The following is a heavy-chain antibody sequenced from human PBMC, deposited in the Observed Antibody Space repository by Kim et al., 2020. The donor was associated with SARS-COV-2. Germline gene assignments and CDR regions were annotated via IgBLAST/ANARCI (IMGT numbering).Heavy chain of an antibody. Sequence: GGSLRLSCAASGFTFSSYAMSWVRQAPGKGLEWVSAISGSGGSTYYADSVKGRFTISRDNSKNTLYLQMNSLRAEDTAVYYCAKGACIAAAGPCVFVYWGQGTLVTVSS. CDR2: ISGSGGST. J-gene: IGHJ4*02. CDR3: AKGACIAAAGPCVFVY. D-gene: IGHD6-13*01. V-gene: IGHV3-23*01. CDR1: GFTFSSYA.